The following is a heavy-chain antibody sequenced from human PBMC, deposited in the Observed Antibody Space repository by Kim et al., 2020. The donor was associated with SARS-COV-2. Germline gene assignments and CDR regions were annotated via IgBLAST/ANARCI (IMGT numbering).Heavy chain of an antibody. CDR2: ISSTSTTV. CDR1: EFIFSDYG. CDR3: ARRPVGATQGEWYFDL. J-gene: IGHJ2*01. Sequence: GGSLRLSCAASEFIFSDYGMNWVRQAPGKGPEWISYISSTSTTVYYADSMKGRLIIYRDNAKNSLFLQMNSLRAEDTAVYFCARRPVGATQGEWYFDLWGRGTLVTVSS. D-gene: IGHD1-26*01. V-gene: IGHV3-48*04.